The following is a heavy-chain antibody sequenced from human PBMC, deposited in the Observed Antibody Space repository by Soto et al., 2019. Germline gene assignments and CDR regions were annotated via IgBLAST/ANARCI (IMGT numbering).Heavy chain of an antibody. Sequence: QVQLVQSGAEVRKPGSSVQVSCKASGGTFYTYTFSWVRQAPGHGLEWMGSITPIYPTTNYAEKFQGRLTVTADGSTNTAYMELNSLTSEDTAVYYCARIPRYSLPTSDDLDSWGQGTLGTFSS. CDR1: GGTFYTYT. CDR2: ITPIYPTT. J-gene: IGHJ4*02. D-gene: IGHD5-18*01. CDR3: ARIPRYSLPTSDDLDS. V-gene: IGHV1-69*15.